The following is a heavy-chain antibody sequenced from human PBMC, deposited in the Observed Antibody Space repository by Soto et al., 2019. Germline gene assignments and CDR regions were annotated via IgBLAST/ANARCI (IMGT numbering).Heavy chain of an antibody. Sequence: QVQLVESGGGVVQPGRSLRLSCAASGFTFSSYAMHWVRQAPGKGLESVAVISNDGSNKYYADSVKGRFTISRDNSRNTRYLRMNSLRAEDTAVYYCARVAIFGVVATYGMDVWGPGTTVTVSS. CDR3: ARVAIFGVVATYGMDV. J-gene: IGHJ6*02. CDR1: GFTFSSYA. V-gene: IGHV3-30-3*01. D-gene: IGHD3-3*01. CDR2: ISNDGSNK.